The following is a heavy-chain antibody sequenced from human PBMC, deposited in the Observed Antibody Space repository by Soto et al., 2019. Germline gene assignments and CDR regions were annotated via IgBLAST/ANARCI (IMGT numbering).Heavy chain of an antibody. CDR1: GFTFSTYS. J-gene: IGHJ6*02. Sequence: EVQLVESGGGLVKPGGSLRLSCVASGFTFSTYSMNWVRQAPGKGLEWVSTIGTRSDIYYAESVKGRFTISRDNAKNSLSLQMNSLRVEATAVYYCAREETAWPLAYGLDVWGQGTAVTVSS. CDR3: AREETAWPLAYGLDV. V-gene: IGHV3-21*02. CDR2: IGTRSDI. D-gene: IGHD2-21*02.